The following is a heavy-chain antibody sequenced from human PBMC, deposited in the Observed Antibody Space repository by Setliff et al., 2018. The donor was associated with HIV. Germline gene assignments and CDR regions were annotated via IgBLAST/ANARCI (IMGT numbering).Heavy chain of an antibody. Sequence: PSETLSLTCSVFGGSIPGYHWCWIRQSPGKGLEWIGFIHMNGNSVYNPSLKSRVTLSGDASKNQFSLKLTSVTAADTAVYYCARQPVDTASFDPWGQGTLVTVSS. J-gene: IGHJ5*02. CDR2: IHMNGNS. CDR3: ARQPVDTASFDP. D-gene: IGHD5-18*01. V-gene: IGHV4-59*08. CDR1: GGSIPGYH.